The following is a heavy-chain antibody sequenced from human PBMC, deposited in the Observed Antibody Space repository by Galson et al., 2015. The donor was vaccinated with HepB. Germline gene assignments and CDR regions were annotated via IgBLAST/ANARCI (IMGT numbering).Heavy chain of an antibody. V-gene: IGHV3-30*18. D-gene: IGHD3-16*02. Sequence: SLRLSCAASGFTFSSYGMHWVRQAPGKGLEWVAVISYDGSNKYYADSVKGRFTISRDNSKNTLYLQMNSLRAEDTAVYYCAKDRGRGVIVQGRFDYWGQGTLVTVSS. J-gene: IGHJ4*02. CDR1: GFTFSSYG. CDR3: AKDRGRGVIVQGRFDY. CDR2: ISYDGSNK.